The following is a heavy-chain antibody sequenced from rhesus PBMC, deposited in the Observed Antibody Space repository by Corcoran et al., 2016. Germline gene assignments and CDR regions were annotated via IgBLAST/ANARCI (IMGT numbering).Heavy chain of an antibody. V-gene: IGHV3S5*01. D-gene: IGHD7-45*01. CDR2: INSVGDTT. Sequence: EVQLVETGGGLVQPGGSLKLSCAASGFTFSSYGMSWVRQAPGKGLEWVSAINSVGDTTYSADSWNGRCTISRNNSKNTLSLQMNSLRAEDTAVYYCAMAWGSQYYYGLDSWGQGVVVTVSS. CDR1: GFTFSSYG. J-gene: IGHJ6*01. CDR3: AMAWGSQYYYGLDS.